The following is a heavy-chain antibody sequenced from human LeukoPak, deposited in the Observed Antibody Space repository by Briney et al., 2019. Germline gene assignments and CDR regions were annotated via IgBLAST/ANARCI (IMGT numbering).Heavy chain of an antibody. CDR3: ARDLLAVAGTARSSWFDP. CDR1: GYTFTGYY. J-gene: IGHJ5*02. Sequence: ASVKVSCKASGYTFTGYYMHWVRQAPGQGLEWMGWINPNSGGTNYAQKFQGRVTMTRDTSISTAYMELSRLRSVDTAVYYCARDLLAVAGTARSSWFDPWGQGTLVTVSS. V-gene: IGHV1-2*02. CDR2: INPNSGGT. D-gene: IGHD6-19*01.